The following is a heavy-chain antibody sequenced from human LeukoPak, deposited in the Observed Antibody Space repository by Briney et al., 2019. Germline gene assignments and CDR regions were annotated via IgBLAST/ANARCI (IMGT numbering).Heavy chain of an antibody. J-gene: IGHJ4*02. D-gene: IGHD4-23*01. V-gene: IGHV3-30*03. CDR2: ISYDGSNK. CDR3: ARDYGGQFDY. Sequence: GGSLRLSCAASGFTFSSYGMHWVRQAPGKGLEWVAVISYDGSNKYYADSVKGRFTISRDNAKNSLYLQMNSLRAEDTAVYYCARDYGGQFDYWGQGTLVTVSS. CDR1: GFTFSSYG.